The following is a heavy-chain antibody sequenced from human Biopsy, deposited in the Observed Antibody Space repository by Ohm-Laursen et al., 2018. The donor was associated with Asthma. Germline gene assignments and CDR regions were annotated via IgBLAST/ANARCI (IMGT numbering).Heavy chain of an antibody. J-gene: IGHJ4*02. CDR3: AIGVSSSWSHYYFDY. V-gene: IGHV3-53*01. D-gene: IGHD6-13*01. CDR2: IYNGGSS. CDR1: GFTVSRNY. Sequence: GSLRLSCAASGFTVSRNYMFWVRQAPGKGLEWVSVIYNGGSSHTEDSVRGRFNISTDYSENTLYLRLHSLGPEDTAVYYCAIGVSSSWSHYYFDYWGQGTLVTVSS.